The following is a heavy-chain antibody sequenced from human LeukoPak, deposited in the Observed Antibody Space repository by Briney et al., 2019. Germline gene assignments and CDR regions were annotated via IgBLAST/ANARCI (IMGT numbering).Heavy chain of an antibody. Sequence: GGSLSLLCAACGFTFSDYYMTWIRPPPGEVVEWLSYINSTNSNTNYADSVEGRFTISRDNAKNSLYLQMNSLRAEDTAVYYCARGGIQLWFNYWGQGTLVTVSS. CDR2: INSTNSNT. J-gene: IGHJ4*02. CDR1: GFTFSDYY. V-gene: IGHV3-11*06. D-gene: IGHD5-18*01. CDR3: ARGGIQLWFNY.